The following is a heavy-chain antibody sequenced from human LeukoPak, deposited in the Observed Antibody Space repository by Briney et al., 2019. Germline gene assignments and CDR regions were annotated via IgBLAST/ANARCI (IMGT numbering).Heavy chain of an antibody. CDR3: AESGYGLNWFDP. J-gene: IGHJ5*02. Sequence: SETLSLTCSVSGGSISSGSYYWGWIRQPPGKGLEWIGSFYYSVSTYYNPSLKSRVTISVDTSKNQFSLNLSSVTAADTGVYFCAESGYGLNWFDPWGQGTLVTVSS. CDR2: FYYSVST. V-gene: IGHV4-39*01. CDR1: GGSISSGSYY. D-gene: IGHD5-18*01.